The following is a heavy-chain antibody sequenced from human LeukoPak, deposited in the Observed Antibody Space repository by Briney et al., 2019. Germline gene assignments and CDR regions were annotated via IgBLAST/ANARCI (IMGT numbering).Heavy chain of an antibody. CDR1: GYTFTGYY. V-gene: IGHV1-2*02. CDR2: INPNSGGT. Sequence: ASVKVSCKASGYTFTGYYMNWVRQAPGQGLEWMGWINPNSGGTNYAQKFQGRVTMTRDTSISTAYMELSRLRSDDTAVYYCAREITMVRGVFYYYGMDVWGQGTTVTVSS. CDR3: AREITMVRGVFYYYGMDV. D-gene: IGHD3-10*01. J-gene: IGHJ6*02.